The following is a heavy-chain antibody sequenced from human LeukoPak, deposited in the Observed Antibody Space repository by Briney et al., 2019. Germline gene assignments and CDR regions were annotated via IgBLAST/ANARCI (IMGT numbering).Heavy chain of an antibody. J-gene: IGHJ4*02. CDR1: GYTFTSYG. CDR2: ISAYNGNT. CDR3: ARRYYDILTGYYPASRERYFDY. D-gene: IGHD3-9*01. Sequence: ASVKVSCKASGYTFTSYGISWVRQAPGQGLEWMGWISAYNGNTNYAQKLQGRVTMTTDTSTSTAYMELRSLRSDDTAVYYCARRYYDILTGYYPASRERYFDYWGQGTQVTVSS. V-gene: IGHV1-18*04.